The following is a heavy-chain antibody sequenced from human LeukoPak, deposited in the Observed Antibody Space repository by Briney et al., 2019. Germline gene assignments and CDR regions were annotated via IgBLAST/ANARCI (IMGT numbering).Heavy chain of an antibody. D-gene: IGHD2-15*01. CDR2: IRHSGVDS. V-gene: IGHV3-23*01. Sequence: GGSLRLSCAASGFTFSSYWMSWVRQAPGEGLEWVSGIRHSGVDSSYADSVKGRFTISRDNSKNMLYLQMNSLRDDDTGVYYCARDRRATPMYFFDFWGQGTPVTVSS. J-gene: IGHJ4*02. CDR3: ARDRRATPMYFFDF. CDR1: GFTFSSYW.